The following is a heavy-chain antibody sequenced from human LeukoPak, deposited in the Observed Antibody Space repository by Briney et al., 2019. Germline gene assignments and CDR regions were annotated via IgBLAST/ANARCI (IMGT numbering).Heavy chain of an antibody. CDR3: ARLRNLGSGSYYNLGYFDY. CDR2: VFHTGNT. CDR1: GYSIISGYS. V-gene: IGHV4-38-2*01. D-gene: IGHD3-10*01. Sequence: SETLSLTCPVSGYSIISGYSWGWIRQTPGKGMEWIGSVFHTGNTYYNPSLKSRVTISLNTSKNQFSLKLSSVTAADTAVYYCARLRNLGSGSYYNLGYFDYWGQGTLVTVSS. J-gene: IGHJ4*02.